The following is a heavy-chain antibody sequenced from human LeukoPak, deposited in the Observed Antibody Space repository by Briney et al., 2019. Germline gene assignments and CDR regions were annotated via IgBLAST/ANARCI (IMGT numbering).Heavy chain of an antibody. CDR2: MWSDGSNK. D-gene: IGHD2/OR15-2a*01. CDR3: ARNSALDY. V-gene: IGHV3-33*01. Sequence: QAGGSLRLSCAASGFTFSSYDMHWVRQAPGKGLEWVAVMWSDGSNKYHADSVKGRFTISRDNSKNTLYLQMNSLRAEDTAVYYCARNSALDYWRQGTLVTVSS. J-gene: IGHJ4*02. CDR1: GFTFSSYD.